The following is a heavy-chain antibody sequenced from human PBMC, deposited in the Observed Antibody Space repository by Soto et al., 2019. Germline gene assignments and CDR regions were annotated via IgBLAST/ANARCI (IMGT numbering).Heavy chain of an antibody. Sequence: GGSLRLSCAAPGFTFSSYEMNWVRQAPGKGLEWVSYINSDGSTIYYADSVKGRFTISRDNAKNSLYLQMNSLRAEDTAVYYCTRDARSYSGSIRHLDYWGQGTLVTVSS. CDR2: INSDGSTI. D-gene: IGHD1-26*01. CDR1: GFTFSSYE. CDR3: TRDARSYSGSIRHLDY. V-gene: IGHV3-48*03. J-gene: IGHJ4*02.